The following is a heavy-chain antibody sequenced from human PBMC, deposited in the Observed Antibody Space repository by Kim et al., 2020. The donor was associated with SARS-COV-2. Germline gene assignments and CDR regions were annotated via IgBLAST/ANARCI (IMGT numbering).Heavy chain of an antibody. V-gene: IGHV4-39*01. J-gene: IGHJ4*01. CDR2: IYYSGST. CDR3: ARRRQYSGYDVNFDY. D-gene: IGHD5-12*01. CDR1: GGSISSSSYY. Sequence: SETLSLTCTVSGGSISSSSYYWGWIRQPPGKGLEWIGSIYYSGSTYYNPSLKSRVTISVDTSKNQFSLKLSSVTAADTAVYYCARRRQYSGYDVNFDYWG.